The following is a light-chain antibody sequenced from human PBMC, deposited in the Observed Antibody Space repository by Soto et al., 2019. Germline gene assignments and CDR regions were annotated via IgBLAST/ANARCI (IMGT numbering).Light chain of an antibody. CDR2: AVS. CDR3: CSYTRLSTVV. V-gene: IGLV2-14*01. Sequence: QSALTQPASVSGSPGQSISISCTGTSSDVGGYNHVSWYQHSPGKAPKLILFAVSDRPSGVSHRFSGSKSGNTASLTISGLQADDEADYYCCSYTRLSTVVFGGGTKLTVL. CDR1: SSDVGGYNH. J-gene: IGLJ2*01.